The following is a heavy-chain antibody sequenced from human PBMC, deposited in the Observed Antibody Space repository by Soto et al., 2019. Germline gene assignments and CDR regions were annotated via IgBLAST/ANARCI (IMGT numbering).Heavy chain of an antibody. CDR2: IYYSGTT. D-gene: IGHD1-26*01. V-gene: IGHV4-59*01. CDR1: GGSISRYY. Sequence: SETLSLTCTVSGGSISRYYWSWIRQPPGKGLEWIGYIYYSGTTNYNPSLKSRVTISVDTSKNQVSLKLISETAADKAVYYCARYSGSYSYNWFDPWGQGTLVTVSS. CDR3: ARYSGSYSYNWFDP. J-gene: IGHJ5*02.